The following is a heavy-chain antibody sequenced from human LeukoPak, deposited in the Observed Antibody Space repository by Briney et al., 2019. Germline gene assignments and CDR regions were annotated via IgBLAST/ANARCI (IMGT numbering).Heavy chain of an antibody. CDR1: GGSISSNNYY. CDR3: ARGLNLRYFDWLSHYYYYMDV. CDR2: IYYSGST. J-gene: IGHJ6*03. V-gene: IGHV4-39*07. D-gene: IGHD3-9*01. Sequence: SETLSLTCTVSGGSISSNNYYWGWIRQPPGKGLEWIGSIYYSGSTYYNPSLKSRVTISVDTSKNQFSLKLSSVTAADTAVYYCARGLNLRYFDWLSHYYYYMDVWGKGTTVTVSS.